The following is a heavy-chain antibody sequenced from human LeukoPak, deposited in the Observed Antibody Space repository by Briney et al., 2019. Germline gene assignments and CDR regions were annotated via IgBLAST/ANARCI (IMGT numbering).Heavy chain of an antibody. D-gene: IGHD6-19*01. V-gene: IGHV1-46*01. CDR1: GYTFTSYY. J-gene: IGHJ4*02. CDR2: INPSGGST. Sequence: ASVKVSCKASGYTFTSYYMHWVRQAPGQGLEWMGIINPSGGSTSYAQKFQGRVTMTRDMSTSTVYMELSSLRSEDTAVYYCARGHSSGWRISTRPLHYWGQGTLVTVSS. CDR3: ARGHSSGWRISTRPLHY.